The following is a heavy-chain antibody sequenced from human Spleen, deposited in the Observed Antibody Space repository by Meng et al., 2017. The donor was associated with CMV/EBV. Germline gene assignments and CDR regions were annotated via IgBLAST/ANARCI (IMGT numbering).Heavy chain of an antibody. CDR3: ARRPSPVFGIVPNWFDS. J-gene: IGHJ5*01. D-gene: IGHD3-3*01. CDR2: IYPGDSDT. V-gene: IGHV5-51*01. Sequence: GESLKISCQGSGYSFSDYWIGWVRQVPGKDLEWMGIIYPGDSDTRYSPSFQGQVTFSADKSISTASLQWSTLKASDTAMYYCARRPSPVFGIVPNWFDSWGQGTLVTVSS. CDR1: GYSFSDYW.